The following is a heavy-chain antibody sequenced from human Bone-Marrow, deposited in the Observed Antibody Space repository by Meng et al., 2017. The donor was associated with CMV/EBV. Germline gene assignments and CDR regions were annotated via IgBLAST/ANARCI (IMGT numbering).Heavy chain of an antibody. CDR3: ARAYPDPMGAFDI. V-gene: IGHV3-48*03. Sequence: GGSLRLSCAASGFTFSSYEMNWVRQAPGKGLEWVSYISSSGSTIYYADSVKGRFTISRDNAKNSLYLQMNSLRAEDTAVYYCARAYPDPMGAFDIWGQGTMVTVSS. D-gene: IGHD2-2*01. J-gene: IGHJ3*02. CDR1: GFTFSSYE. CDR2: ISSSGSTI.